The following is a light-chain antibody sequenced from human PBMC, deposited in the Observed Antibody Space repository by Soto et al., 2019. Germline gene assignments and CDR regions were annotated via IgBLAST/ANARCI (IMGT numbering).Light chain of an antibody. CDR2: GAS. J-gene: IGKJ1*01. CDR3: QQYGSSPT. CDR1: QSVSSSH. V-gene: IGKV3-20*01. Sequence: EIVLTQSPGTLSLSPGERATLSCRASQSVSSSHLAWYQQKPGQAPRPLIHGASSRATGFPDRFSVSGSATDFTLTISRLEHEYFAVDYCQQYGSSPTFGQWTKVKIK.